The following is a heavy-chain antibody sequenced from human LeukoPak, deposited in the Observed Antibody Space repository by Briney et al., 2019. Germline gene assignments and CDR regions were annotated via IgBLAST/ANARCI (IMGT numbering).Heavy chain of an antibody. CDR1: GFTFSSYA. Sequence: PGGSLRLSCAASGFTFSSYAMSWVRQAPGKGLEWVSAISGSGGSTYYADSVKGRFTISRDNSKNTLYLQMNSLRAEDTAVYYCAKDRGGYSYGYNWFAPWGQGTLVSVSS. D-gene: IGHD5-18*01. CDR3: AKDRGGYSYGYNWFAP. J-gene: IGHJ5*02. CDR2: ISGSGGST. V-gene: IGHV3-23*01.